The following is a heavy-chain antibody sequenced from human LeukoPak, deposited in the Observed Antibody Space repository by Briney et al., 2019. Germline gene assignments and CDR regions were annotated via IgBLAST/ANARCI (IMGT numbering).Heavy chain of an antibody. D-gene: IGHD3-22*01. V-gene: IGHV3-7*01. Sequence: GSLRLSCAASGFIFNSYWMSWVRQQPGKGLECGANIKEGGSEEYYVDSVKGRFSISRDNAKNSLYLQMNSLRADDTAVYYCARDWLAGNPYHAFDLWGKGTMVTVSS. CDR3: ARDWLAGNPYHAFDL. CDR2: IKEGGSEE. CDR1: GFIFNSYW. J-gene: IGHJ3*01.